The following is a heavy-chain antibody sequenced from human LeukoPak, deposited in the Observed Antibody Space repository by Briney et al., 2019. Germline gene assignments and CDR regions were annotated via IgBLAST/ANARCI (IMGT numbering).Heavy chain of an antibody. D-gene: IGHD4-17*01. CDR1: GGSFSGYY. CDR3: ARIDYGADYGMDV. V-gene: IGHV4-34*01. CDR2: INHSGST. J-gene: IGHJ6*02. Sequence: PSETLSLTCAVSGGSFSGYYWSWIRQPPGKGLEWIGEINHSGSTNYNPSLKSRVTVSVDTSKHQICLKLSSVTAADTAVYYCARIDYGADYGMDVWGQGTTVTVSS.